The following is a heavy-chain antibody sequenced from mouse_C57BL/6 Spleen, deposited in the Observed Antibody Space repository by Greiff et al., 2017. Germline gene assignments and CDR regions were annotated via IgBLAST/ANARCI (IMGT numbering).Heavy chain of an antibody. V-gene: IGHV1-9*01. CDR1: GYTFTGYW. CDR3: ARHHYGNYTVAY. Sequence: QVQLQQSGAELMKPGASVKLSCKATGYTFTGYWIEWVKQRPGHGLEWIGEILPGSGSTTYNEKFKGKATFTTDTSSNTDYMQLSSLTTEDSAIYYCARHHYGNYTVAYWGQGTLVTVSA. J-gene: IGHJ3*01. D-gene: IGHD2-1*01. CDR2: ILPGSGST.